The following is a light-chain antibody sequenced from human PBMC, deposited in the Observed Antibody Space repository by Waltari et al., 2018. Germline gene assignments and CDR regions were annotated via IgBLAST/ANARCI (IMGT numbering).Light chain of an antibody. Sequence: QSVLTQPPSVSAAPGQKVTISCSGSSSNIGNYYVSWYHQLPGAAPKLLIYDNNRRPTGNPDRFSVSKSGTSATLCITGLQIGDEADYYCATWDNSLTDVVFGGGTKLTVL. CDR1: SSNIGNYY. V-gene: IGLV1-51*01. CDR3: ATWDNSLTDVV. J-gene: IGLJ3*02. CDR2: DNN.